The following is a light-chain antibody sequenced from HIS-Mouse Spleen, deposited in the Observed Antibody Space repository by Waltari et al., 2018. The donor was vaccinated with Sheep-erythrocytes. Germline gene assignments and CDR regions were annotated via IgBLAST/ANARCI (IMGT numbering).Light chain of an antibody. V-gene: IGLV2-14*02. CDR1: SSDVGSYNL. CDR2: EGS. Sequence: QSALTQPASVPGSPGQSITISCTGTSSDVGSYNLVSWYQQHPGKAPKLMIYEGSKRPSGVSNRFSVSKSGNTASLTISGLQAEDEADYYCCSYAGSYNHVFATGTKVTVL. CDR3: CSYAGSYNHV. J-gene: IGLJ1*01.